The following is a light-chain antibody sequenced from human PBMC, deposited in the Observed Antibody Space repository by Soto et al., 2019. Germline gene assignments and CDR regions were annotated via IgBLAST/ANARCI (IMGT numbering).Light chain of an antibody. CDR2: DAS. Sequence: EIVLTQSPDTLSLSPGERATLSCRASQSIRSERLAWYQQKPGQAPRLVIFDASNRASGMPERFSGSGSGTDFTLTISGLQSEDFAVYYCQQYNNWPQTFGQGTKVDIK. V-gene: IGKV3D-15*01. CDR1: QSIRSER. CDR3: QQYNNWPQT. J-gene: IGKJ1*01.